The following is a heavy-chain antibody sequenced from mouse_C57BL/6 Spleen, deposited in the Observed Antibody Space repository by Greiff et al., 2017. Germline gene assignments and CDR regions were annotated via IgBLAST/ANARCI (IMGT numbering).Heavy chain of an antibody. V-gene: IGHV1-47*01. D-gene: IGHD1-1*01. Sequence: QVQLKESGAELVKPGASVKMSCKASGYTFTTYPIEWMKQNHGKSLEWIGNFHPYNDDTKYNEKFKGKATLTVEKSSSTVYLELSRLTSDDSAVYYCARSTTVVAADWYFDVWGTGTTVTVSS. CDR1: GYTFTTYP. J-gene: IGHJ1*03. CDR2: FHPYNDDT. CDR3: ARSTTVVAADWYFDV.